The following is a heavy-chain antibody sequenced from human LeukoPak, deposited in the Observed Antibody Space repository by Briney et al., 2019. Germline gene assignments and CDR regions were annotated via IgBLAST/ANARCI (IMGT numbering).Heavy chain of an antibody. Sequence: PGGTLRLSCAASGFTFSSYGMSWVRQAPGKGLEWVSAISGSGGSTYYADSVKGRFTISRDNSKNTLYLQMNSLRAEDTAVYYCAREGDKYANWFDTWGQGTLVTVSS. V-gene: IGHV3-23*01. CDR1: GFTFSSYG. J-gene: IGHJ5*02. D-gene: IGHD2-8*01. CDR2: ISGSGGST. CDR3: AREGDKYANWFDT.